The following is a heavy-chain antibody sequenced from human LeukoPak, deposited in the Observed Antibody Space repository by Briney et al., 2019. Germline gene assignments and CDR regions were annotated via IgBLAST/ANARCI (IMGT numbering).Heavy chain of an antibody. Sequence: PGGSLRLSCVASGFTFSSYAMSWVRQAPGKGLGWVANIKEDGSEKYYADSVKGRFTISRDNAKNSLYLQMNSLRAEDTAVYYCARGQQMVRDLDYWGQGILVTVSS. D-gene: IGHD6-13*01. V-gene: IGHV3-7*01. CDR1: GFTFSSYA. J-gene: IGHJ4*02. CDR3: ARGQQMVRDLDY. CDR2: IKEDGSEK.